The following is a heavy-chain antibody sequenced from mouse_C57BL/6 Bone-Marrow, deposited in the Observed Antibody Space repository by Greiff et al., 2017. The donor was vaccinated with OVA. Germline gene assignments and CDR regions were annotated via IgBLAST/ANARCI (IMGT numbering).Heavy chain of an antibody. CDR1: GYTFTDYY. J-gene: IGHJ1*03. D-gene: IGHD1-1*02. CDR2: INPYNGGT. CDR3: DSCYYYGGGHWYFDV. Sequence: VQLKESGPELVKPGASVKMSCKASGYTFTDYYMNWVKQSHGKSLEWIGDINPYNGGTSYNQKFKGKATLTVDKSSSTAYMELNSLTTEDSAVYYGDSCYYYGGGHWYFDVWGTGTTVTVSS. V-gene: IGHV1-19*01.